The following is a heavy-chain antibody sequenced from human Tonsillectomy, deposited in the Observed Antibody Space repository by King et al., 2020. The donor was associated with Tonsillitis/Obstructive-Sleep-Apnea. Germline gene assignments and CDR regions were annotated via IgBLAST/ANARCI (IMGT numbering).Heavy chain of an antibody. Sequence: VQLQESGPGLVQPSGTLSLTCAVSGGSIDTNNWWIWVRPPPGKGLEWIGEIYHSGTSTYNPSLKSRLTISVDKSKNQFSLKLSSVTAADTAVYYCARAYDYWGRGTLVTVSS. V-gene: IGHV4-4*02. J-gene: IGHJ4*02. CDR1: GGSIDTNNW. CDR3: ARAYDY. CDR2: IYHSGTS.